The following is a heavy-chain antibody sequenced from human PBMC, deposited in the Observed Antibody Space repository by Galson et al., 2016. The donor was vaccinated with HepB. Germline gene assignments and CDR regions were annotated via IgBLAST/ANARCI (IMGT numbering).Heavy chain of an antibody. Sequence: SLRLSCAASGFTFSSYSMNWVRQAPGKGLEWVSYISSSSSTIYYAASVKGRFTIYRDNAKNSLYLQMNSLRDEDTAVYYCASSPAYFWSGSYFSKYYYYGMDIWGQGTTVTVSS. D-gene: IGHD3-3*01. CDR1: GFTFSSYS. J-gene: IGHJ6*02. CDR2: ISSSSSTI. CDR3: ASSPAYFWSGSYFSKYYYYGMDI. V-gene: IGHV3-48*02.